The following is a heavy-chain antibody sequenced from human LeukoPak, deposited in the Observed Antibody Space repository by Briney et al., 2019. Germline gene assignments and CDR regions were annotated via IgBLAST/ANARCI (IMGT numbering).Heavy chain of an antibody. D-gene: IGHD5-18*01. V-gene: IGHV3-30*02. CDR2: IRYDGGNK. CDR3: AKDQVRGYSYGSYFDY. J-gene: IGHJ4*02. Sequence: GGSLRLSCAASGFTFSSYGMSWVRQAPGKGLEWVAFIRYDGGNKYYADSVKGRFTISRDNSKNTLYLQMNSLRAEDTAVYYCAKDQVRGYSYGSYFDYWGQGTLVTVSS. CDR1: GFTFSSYG.